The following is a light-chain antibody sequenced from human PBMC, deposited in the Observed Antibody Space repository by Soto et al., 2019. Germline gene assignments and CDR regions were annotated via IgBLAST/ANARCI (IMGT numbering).Light chain of an antibody. CDR3: QQRSNWPWT. CDR2: DAS. CDR1: QSVSSY. J-gene: IGKJ1*01. Sequence: EIVLTQSPATLSLSPGVRAILSCRDSQSVSSYLAWYQQKPGQAPRLLIYDASNRATGIPARFSGSGSGTDFTLTISSLEPEDFAVYYCQQRSNWPWTFGQGTKVEIK. V-gene: IGKV3-11*01.